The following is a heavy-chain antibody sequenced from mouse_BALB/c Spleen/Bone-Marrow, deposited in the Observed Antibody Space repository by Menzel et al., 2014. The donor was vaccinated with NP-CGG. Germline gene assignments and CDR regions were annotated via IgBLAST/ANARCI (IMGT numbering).Heavy chain of an antibody. D-gene: IGHD2-1*01. CDR2: IDPSDSET. CDR1: AYTFTSYW. CDR3: AYGNYESYFFDY. J-gene: IGHJ2*01. V-gene: IGHV1-69*02. Sequence: QVQLQQSGAELVKPGAPVKLSCRASAYTFTSYWMNWVKQRPGRGLEWIGRIDPSDSETHYNQNFKDKATLTVDRSSSTAFIQLSSLTSEDSTVYYCAYGNYESYFFDYWGQGTTLTVPS.